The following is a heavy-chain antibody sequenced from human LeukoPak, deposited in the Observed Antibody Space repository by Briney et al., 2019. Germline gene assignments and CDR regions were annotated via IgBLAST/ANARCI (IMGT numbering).Heavy chain of an antibody. D-gene: IGHD3-22*01. CDR3: ATDPYYYDSSGYGVY. V-gene: IGHV1-24*01. CDR1: GYTLTELS. J-gene: IGHJ4*02. Sequence: AASVKVSCKVSGYTLTELSMHWVRQAPGKGLEWMGGFDPEDGETIYAQKFQGRVTMTEGTSTDTAYMELSSLRSEDTAVYYCATDPYYYDSSGYGVYWGQGTLVTVSS. CDR2: FDPEDGET.